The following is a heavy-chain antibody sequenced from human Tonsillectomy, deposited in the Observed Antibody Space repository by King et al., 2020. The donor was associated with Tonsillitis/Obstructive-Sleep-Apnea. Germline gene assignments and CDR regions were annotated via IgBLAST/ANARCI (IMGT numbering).Heavy chain of an antibody. CDR3: VRAREGNVDD. Sequence: VPLVESWGGVVQPGRSLIVSCAASGFPFSTYGMPWVRQAPGRGLEWVAVIWYDGSNKYYADSVKGRFTISRDNSKNTLYLQMNSLRAEDTAVDDCVRAREGNVDDGGQGTLVTVAA. CDR1: GFPFSTYG. D-gene: IGHD1-1*01. J-gene: IGHJ4*02. CDR2: IWYDGSNK. V-gene: IGHV3-33*01.